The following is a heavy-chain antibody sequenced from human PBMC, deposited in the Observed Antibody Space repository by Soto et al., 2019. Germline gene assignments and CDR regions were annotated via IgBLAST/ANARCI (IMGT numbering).Heavy chain of an antibody. V-gene: IGHV3-9*01. CDR2: VSWNSDTI. CDR3: AKVGGLGSYYGWGMDV. J-gene: IGHJ6*02. D-gene: IGHD3-10*01. CDR1: GFTFDEYA. Sequence: EVQLVESGGGLVQPGRSLRLSCVASGFTFDEYAMHWVRQAPGKGLEWVSGVSWNSDTIGYADSVKGRFTMSRDNVKNSLDLQMNSLRPEDTGLYYCAKVGGLGSYYGWGMDVWGQGTTVTVSS.